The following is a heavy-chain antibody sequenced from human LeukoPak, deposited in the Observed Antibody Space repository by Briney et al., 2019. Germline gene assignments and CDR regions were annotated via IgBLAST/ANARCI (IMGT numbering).Heavy chain of an antibody. D-gene: IGHD1-26*01. J-gene: IGHJ5*02. CDR2: IYYSGST. CDR3: ARSRAFNSGAFDP. V-gene: IGHV4-61*01. CDR1: GGSVSSGSYY. Sequence: PSETLSLTCTVSGGSVSSGSYYWSWIRQPPGKGLEWIGNIYYSGSTNYNPSLKSRVTISVDTSKKQFSLKLSSVTAADTAVYYCARSRAFNSGAFDPWGQGSLVTVSS.